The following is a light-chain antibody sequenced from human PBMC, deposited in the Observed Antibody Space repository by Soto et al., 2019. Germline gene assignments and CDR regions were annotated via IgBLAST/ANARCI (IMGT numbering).Light chain of an antibody. CDR3: QQYNDYSWT. CDR1: QNIGIW. J-gene: IGKJ1*01. CDR2: KAS. Sequence: IQMTQSPSTLSASIGDRVAITCRASQNIGIWLAWYQQSPGKAPRFLIYKASTLESGVPSRFSGSGSGTEFTLTISSLQPDDFATYYCQQYNDYSWTFGQGTKVEIK. V-gene: IGKV1-5*03.